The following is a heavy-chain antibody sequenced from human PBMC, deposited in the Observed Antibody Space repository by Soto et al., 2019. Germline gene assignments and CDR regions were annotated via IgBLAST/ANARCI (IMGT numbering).Heavy chain of an antibody. D-gene: IGHD1-26*01. CDR2: LIPIFGTA. CDR1: GGTFSSYA. CDR3: AAEPRIVGATLGNCFDP. J-gene: IGHJ5*02. V-gene: IGHV1-69*01. Sequence: QVQLVQSGAEVKKPGSSVKVSCKASGGTFSSYAISWVRQAPGQGLEWMGGLIPIFGTANYAQKCQGRVTITADETTSKAYMDLSSMRSEDTAVYYCAAEPRIVGATLGNCFDPWGQGTLVTVSS.